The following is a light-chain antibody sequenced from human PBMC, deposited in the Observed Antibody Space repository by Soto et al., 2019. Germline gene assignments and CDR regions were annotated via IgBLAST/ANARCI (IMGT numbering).Light chain of an antibody. Sequence: EIGLTQSPANLSLSPGERATLSCRASQSVSLHLAWYQQKPGQAPRLLIYDASNRATGVPGRFSGSGSGADFTLTISSLEPEDVAIYFCQQRRDWPLTFGGGTRVDIK. V-gene: IGKV3-11*01. CDR1: QSVSLH. CDR3: QQRRDWPLT. J-gene: IGKJ4*01. CDR2: DAS.